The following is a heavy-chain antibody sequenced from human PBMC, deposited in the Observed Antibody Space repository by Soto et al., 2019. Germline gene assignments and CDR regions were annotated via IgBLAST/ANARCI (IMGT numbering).Heavy chain of an antibody. D-gene: IGHD6-19*01. CDR3: ARGSGYSSGWYNWFDP. J-gene: IGHJ5*02. CDR2: MNPNSGNT. Sequence: ASVKVSCKASGYTFTSYDINWVRQATGQGLEWMGWMNPNSGNTGYAQKFQGRVTMTRNTSISTAYMELSSLRSEDTAVYYCARGSGYSSGWYNWFDPWGQGTLVTVSS. CDR1: GYTFTSYD. V-gene: IGHV1-8*01.